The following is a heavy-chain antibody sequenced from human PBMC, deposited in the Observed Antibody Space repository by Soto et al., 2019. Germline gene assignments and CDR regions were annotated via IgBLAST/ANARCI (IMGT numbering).Heavy chain of an antibody. D-gene: IGHD3-10*01. CDR2: IKSKTDGGTT. CDR1: GFTFSNTW. J-gene: IGHJ6*02. CDR3: SAHRSSLNLRRGVIIGDYYYNGMDV. V-gene: IGHV3-15*01. Sequence: GGSLRLSCAASGFTFSNTWMTWVRQAPGKGLEWVGRIKSKTDGGTTDYAAPVKGRFTISRDDSERIAYVQMNSLKIEDTAVYYCSAHRSSLNLRRGVIIGDYYYNGMDVWGQGTAVTVSS.